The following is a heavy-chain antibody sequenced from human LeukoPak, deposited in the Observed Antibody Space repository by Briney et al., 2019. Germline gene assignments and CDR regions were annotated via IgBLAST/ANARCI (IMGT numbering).Heavy chain of an antibody. J-gene: IGHJ4*02. CDR3: AKGRSPEAPFDC. V-gene: IGHV4-39*01. CDR1: GGPISRNSYY. Sequence: SETLSLTCTVSGGPISRNSYYWGWIRQSPGKGLEWVAIFYYSGTTFKNPSLKSRVTISVDPSQNQFSLNLKSVTAADTAVYFCAKGRSPEAPFDCWGQGTLVTVSS. CDR2: FYYSGTT.